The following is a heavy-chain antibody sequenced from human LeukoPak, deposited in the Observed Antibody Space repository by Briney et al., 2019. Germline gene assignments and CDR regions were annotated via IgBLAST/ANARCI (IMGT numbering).Heavy chain of an antibody. CDR1: GGTFSSYA. Sequence: ASVKVSCKASGGTFSSYAISWVRQAPGQGLEWMGGIIPIFGTANYAQKFQGRVTITADESTSTAYMELRSLRSDDTAVYYCARDAHTYYCSGGSCYRPVGPYFDYWGQGTPVTVSS. D-gene: IGHD2-15*01. CDR3: ARDAHTYYCSGGSCYRPVGPYFDY. J-gene: IGHJ4*02. V-gene: IGHV1-69*13. CDR2: IIPIFGTA.